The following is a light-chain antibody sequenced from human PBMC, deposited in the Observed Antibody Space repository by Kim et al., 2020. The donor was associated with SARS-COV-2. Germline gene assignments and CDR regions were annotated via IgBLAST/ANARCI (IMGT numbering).Light chain of an antibody. V-gene: IGKV1-8*01. CDR1: QGISSD. Sequence: TGERVTKTRGASQGISSDLAWYQQKPGKAPKRLIYAASNLQSGVPSRFSGSGSGTDFTLTISCLQSEDFATYYCQQYYSYPWTFGQGTKVDIK. CDR2: AAS. J-gene: IGKJ1*01. CDR3: QQYYSYPWT.